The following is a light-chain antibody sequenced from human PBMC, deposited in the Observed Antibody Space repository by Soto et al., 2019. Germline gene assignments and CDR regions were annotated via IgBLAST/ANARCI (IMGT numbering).Light chain of an antibody. J-gene: IGKJ1*01. V-gene: IGKV3-20*01. Sequence: DSVLTQSPATLSLSPGERATLYCGASQRVSGGFLAWYQQKPGQAPRPLIYGVSSRATGIPDRFSGSGSGTDFTLTISRLEPEDFAVYYCQPYDSSPRTSGHGTKVDI. CDR3: QPYDSSPRT. CDR1: QRVSGGF. CDR2: GVS.